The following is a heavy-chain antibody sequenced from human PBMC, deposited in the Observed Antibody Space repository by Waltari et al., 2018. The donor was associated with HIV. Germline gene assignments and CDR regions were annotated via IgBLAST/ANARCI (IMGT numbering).Heavy chain of an antibody. CDR2: INTNTGNP. Sequence: QVQLVQTGYELKKPGASVKVSCKASGYTFTTSDMSWVGQARGDGLEWMGWINTNTGNPTFAQGFTGRLVFSLDTSVSTAYLQISSLKAEDTAVYYCARVIGGYCSGGSCYWFDPWGQGTLVTVSS. CDR3: ARVIGGYCSGGSCYWFDP. V-gene: IGHV7-4-1*02. D-gene: IGHD2-15*01. CDR1: GYTFTTSD. J-gene: IGHJ5*02.